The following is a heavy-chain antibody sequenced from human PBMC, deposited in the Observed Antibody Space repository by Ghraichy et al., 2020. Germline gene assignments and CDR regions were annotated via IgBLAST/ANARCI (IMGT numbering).Heavy chain of an antibody. D-gene: IGHD6-13*01. CDR1: GGSISSSNW. Sequence: SETLSLTCAVSGGSISSSNWWSWVRQPPGKGLEWIGEIYHSGSTNYNPSLKSRVTISVDKSKNQFSLKLSSVTAADTAVYYCTRNPRGGQQLGTNYYYYGMDVWGQGTTVTVSS. J-gene: IGHJ6*02. CDR2: IYHSGST. V-gene: IGHV4-4*02. CDR3: TRNPRGGQQLGTNYYYYGMDV.